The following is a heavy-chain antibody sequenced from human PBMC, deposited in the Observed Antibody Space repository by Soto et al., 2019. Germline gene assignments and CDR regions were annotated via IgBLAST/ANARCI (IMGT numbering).Heavy chain of an antibody. CDR1: GFTFSTSE. J-gene: IGHJ4*02. CDR2: ISRDGSHK. CDR3: ARSRNSAVADSFDF. D-gene: IGHD1-26*01. V-gene: IGHV3-30*04. Sequence: WGSLRLSCAASGFTFSTSEMYWVRQAPGKGLEWVAVISRDGSHKYYLDSVKGRFTISRDNSKDTVNLLMNSLRDDDSAMYYCARSRNSAVADSFDFWGQGTLVTVSS.